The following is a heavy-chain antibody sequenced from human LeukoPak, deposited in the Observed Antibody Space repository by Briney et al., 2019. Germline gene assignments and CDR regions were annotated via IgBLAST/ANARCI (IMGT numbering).Heavy chain of an antibody. CDR2: ISSSSTTR. CDR3: ARAEVGATTPFDY. Sequence: GGSLRLSCVVSGFTFSSCSMNWVRQAPGKGLEWVSYISSSSTTRYYADSVKGRFTISRDNAKNSLYLQMNSLRAEDTAVYYCARAEVGATTPFDYWGQGTLVTVSS. CDR1: GFTFSSCS. V-gene: IGHV3-48*04. D-gene: IGHD1-26*01. J-gene: IGHJ4*02.